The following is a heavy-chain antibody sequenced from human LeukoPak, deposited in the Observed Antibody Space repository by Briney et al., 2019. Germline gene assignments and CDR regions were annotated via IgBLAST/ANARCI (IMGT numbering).Heavy chain of an antibody. CDR2: INTDGSST. J-gene: IGHJ6*03. CDR3: ARARYGDYYYYMDV. D-gene: IGHD3-10*01. CDR1: GFTSSRYW. V-gene: IGHV3-74*01. Sequence: PGGSLRLSCAASGFTSSRYWMHWVRQAPGKGLVWVSRINTDGSSTNYADSVKGRFTISSDNAKSLLYLQMNSLRAEDTAVYYCARARYGDYYYYMDVWGIGTTVTVSS.